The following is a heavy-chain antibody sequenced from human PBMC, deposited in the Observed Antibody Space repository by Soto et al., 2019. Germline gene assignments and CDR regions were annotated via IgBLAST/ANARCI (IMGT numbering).Heavy chain of an antibody. D-gene: IGHD3-9*01. CDR3: ARGGSNDWQVAFDI. CDR1: GGSFSTYY. Sequence: QLQQWGAGLLKPSETLSLTCVVSGGSFSTYYYNWIRQSPGKGLEWIGEINHSGSNNYNPSLKSRVTMSLDTSKNQFSLKRTSVTAADTAVYYCARGGSNDWQVAFDIWGQGTMVTVSS. J-gene: IGHJ3*02. V-gene: IGHV4-34*01. CDR2: INHSGSN.